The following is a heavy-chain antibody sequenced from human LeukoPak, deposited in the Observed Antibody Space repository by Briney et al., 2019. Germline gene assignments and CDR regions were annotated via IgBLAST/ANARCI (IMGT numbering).Heavy chain of an antibody. D-gene: IGHD3-22*01. CDR2: ISGSSSTI. CDR3: AIYNYYDSSGYYYFDY. Sequence: PGGSLRLSCAASGFTFSSYSMNWVRQAPGKGLEWVSYISGSSSTIYYADSVKGRFTISRDNAKNSLYLQMNSLRDEDTAVYYCAIYNYYDSSGYYYFDYWGQGTLVTVSS. J-gene: IGHJ4*02. V-gene: IGHV3-48*02. CDR1: GFTFSSYS.